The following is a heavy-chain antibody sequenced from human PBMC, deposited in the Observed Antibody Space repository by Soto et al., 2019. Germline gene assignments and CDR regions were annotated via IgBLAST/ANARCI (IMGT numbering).Heavy chain of an antibody. V-gene: IGHV4-39*07. CDR3: ARGRVRRYCSGGSCRPGAAWFDP. D-gene: IGHD2-15*01. Sequence: PSETLSLTCTVSGGSVSSSSYYWGWVRQPPGKGLEWIGSVYYSGSTNYNPSLKSRVTISVDTSKNQFSLKLSSVTAADTAVYYCARGRVRRYCSGGSCRPGAAWFDPWGQGTLVTVSS. CDR2: VYYSGST. CDR1: GGSVSSSSYY. J-gene: IGHJ5*02.